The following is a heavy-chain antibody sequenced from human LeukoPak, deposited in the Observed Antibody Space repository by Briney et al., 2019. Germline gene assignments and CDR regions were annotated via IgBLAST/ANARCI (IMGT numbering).Heavy chain of an antibody. Sequence: SETLSLTCAVYGGSFSGYYWSWLRQPPGKGLEWIGEINHSGSTNYNPSLTSRVTISVDTSKNQFSLKLSSVTAADTAVYYCARSGAIFGVAPDYWGQGTLVTVSS. V-gene: IGHV4-34*01. CDR2: INHSGST. D-gene: IGHD3-3*01. CDR1: GGSFSGYY. J-gene: IGHJ4*02. CDR3: ARSGAIFGVAPDY.